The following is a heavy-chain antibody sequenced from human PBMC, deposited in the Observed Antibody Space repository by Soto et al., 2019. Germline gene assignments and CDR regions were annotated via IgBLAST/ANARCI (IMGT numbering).Heavy chain of an antibody. Sequence: QVQLVQSGAEVKKPGVSVKVSCKASGYTFTDHDIHWVRQAPGQGLEWMGWISTYNGDRGSAQRLQGRVTMSTDTSTSTAYMEVRSLRSDDTAVFYCARGTSGGYDLWGQGTVVIVSS. D-gene: IGHD2-8*02. CDR2: ISTYNGDR. J-gene: IGHJ3*01. CDR1: GYTFTDHD. CDR3: ARGTSGGYDL. V-gene: IGHV1-18*01.